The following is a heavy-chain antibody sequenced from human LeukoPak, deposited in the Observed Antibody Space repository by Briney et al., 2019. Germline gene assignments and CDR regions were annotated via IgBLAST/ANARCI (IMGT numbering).Heavy chain of an antibody. CDR1: GFTFSNYW. J-gene: IGHJ4*02. D-gene: IGHD3-10*01. CDR2: LNADGNSI. Sequence: GGSLRLSCAASGFTFSNYWMHWVRQAPGKGLVWVSRLNADGNSITYADSVRGRFTISRDNAKNTVYLQMNNLRAEDTAIYYCATDSYVSGSYYRLFYWGQGTLVTVSS. CDR3: ATDSYVSGSYYRLFY. V-gene: IGHV3-74*01.